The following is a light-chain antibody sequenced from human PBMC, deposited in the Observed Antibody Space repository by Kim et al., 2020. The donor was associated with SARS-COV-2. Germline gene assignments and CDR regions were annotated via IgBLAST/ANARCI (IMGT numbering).Light chain of an antibody. CDR2: GKN. CDR3: NSRDSNDNVV. Sequence: ALGKTVIITCQGDSRRSYYATWYQQRPGQAPILVIYGKNNRPSGIPDRFSGSSSGNTASLTITGTQAGDEADYYCNSRDSNDNVVFGGGTQLTVL. CDR1: SRRSYY. J-gene: IGLJ2*01. V-gene: IGLV3-19*01.